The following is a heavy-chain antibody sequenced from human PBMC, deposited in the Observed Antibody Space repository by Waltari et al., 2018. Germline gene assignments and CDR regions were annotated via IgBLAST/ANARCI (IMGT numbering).Heavy chain of an antibody. CDR3: ARIGYYDSSGYRDY. Sequence: QVQLQQWGAGLLKPSETLSLTCAVYGGSFSGYYWSWIRQPPGKGLEWIGEINHSGRTNYNPSLKSRVTISVDTSKNQFSLKLSSVTAADTAVYYCARIGYYDSSGYRDYWGQGTLVTVSS. V-gene: IGHV4-34*01. CDR2: INHSGRT. CDR1: GGSFSGYY. D-gene: IGHD3-22*01. J-gene: IGHJ4*02.